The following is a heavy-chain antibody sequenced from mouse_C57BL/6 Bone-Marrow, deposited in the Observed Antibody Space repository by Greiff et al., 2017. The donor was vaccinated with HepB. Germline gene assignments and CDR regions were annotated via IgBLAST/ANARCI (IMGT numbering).Heavy chain of an antibody. V-gene: IGHV1-69*01. CDR1: GYTFTSYW. Sequence: QVQLKEPGAELVMPGASVKLSCKASGYTFTSYWMHWVKQRPGQGLEWIGEIDPSDSYTNYNQKFKGKSTLTVDKSSSTAYMQLSSLTSEDSAVYYCARPSHGSSSASFAYWGQGTLVTVSA. CDR2: IDPSDSYT. CDR3: ARPSHGSSSASFAY. D-gene: IGHD1-1*01. J-gene: IGHJ3*01.